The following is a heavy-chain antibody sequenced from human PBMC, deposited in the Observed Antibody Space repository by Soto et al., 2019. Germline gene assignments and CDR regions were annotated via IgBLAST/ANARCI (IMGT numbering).Heavy chain of an antibody. Sequence: GGSLRLSCAASGFIFNEYGMHWVRQAPGKGLEWVAVIWYDGSNKYYADSVKGRFTFSRDNSKNTMSLQMNSLRVEDTAVYYCARWGCSGSNCHLHPRSFDLWGQGPLVTVSS. CDR3: ARWGCSGSNCHLHPRSFDL. CDR1: GFIFNEYG. CDR2: IWYDGSNK. J-gene: IGHJ4*02. D-gene: IGHD2-15*01. V-gene: IGHV3-33*03.